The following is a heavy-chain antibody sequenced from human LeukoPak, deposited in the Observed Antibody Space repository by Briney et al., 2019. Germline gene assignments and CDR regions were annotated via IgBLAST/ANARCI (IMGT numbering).Heavy chain of an antibody. D-gene: IGHD3-9*01. CDR2: IYPGDSDT. CDR3: ARHYYDILTGRAFDI. CDR1: GYSFTSYW. V-gene: IGHV5-51*01. J-gene: IGHJ3*02. Sequence: GESLKISCKGSGYSFTSYWIGWVRQMPGKGLEWMGIIYPGDSDTRYSPSFQGQVTISADKSISTAYLQWSSLKASDTAMYYCARHYYDILTGRAFDIWGQGTMVTVSS.